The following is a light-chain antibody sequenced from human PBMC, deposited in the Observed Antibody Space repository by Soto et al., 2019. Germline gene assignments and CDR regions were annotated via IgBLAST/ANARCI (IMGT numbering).Light chain of an antibody. Sequence: ESVLTQSPDTLSVSQGERGTLSCRASESVSSNVAWYQQRPGQAPRLLIYGASTRATDTPVRFRGSGSGTEFTLTISSLQSEDLGVYYCQQYNNWPPSIIFGQGTRLEIK. CDR3: QQYNNWPPSII. J-gene: IGKJ5*01. CDR1: ESVSSN. V-gene: IGKV3-15*01. CDR2: GAS.